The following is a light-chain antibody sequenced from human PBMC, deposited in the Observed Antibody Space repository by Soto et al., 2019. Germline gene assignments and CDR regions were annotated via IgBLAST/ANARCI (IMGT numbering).Light chain of an antibody. J-gene: IGLJ1*01. CDR1: RSNIGNNY. CDR3: EAWDDSLSGHV. V-gene: IGLV1-47*01. Sequence: SALTQPPSGSGTPGQTVTISCSGSRSNIGNNYVCWYQQLPGAAPKLLIYRNTQRPSGVPDRFSGSKSGTAASLAISGLRSEDEADYFCEAWDDSLSGHVFGTGTKVTVL. CDR2: RNT.